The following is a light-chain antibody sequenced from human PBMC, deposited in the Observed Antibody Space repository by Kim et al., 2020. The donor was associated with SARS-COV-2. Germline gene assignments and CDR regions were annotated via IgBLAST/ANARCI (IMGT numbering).Light chain of an antibody. Sequence: SASVGDRVTITCRASQGISSSLAWYQQKPGKVPKLLIYSASTLQSGVPSRFSGSGSGTDFTLTISSLQSEDVATYYCQKYSGAPLTFGGGTKLEI. CDR3: QKYSGAPLT. CDR2: SAS. CDR1: QGISSS. V-gene: IGKV1-27*01. J-gene: IGKJ4*01.